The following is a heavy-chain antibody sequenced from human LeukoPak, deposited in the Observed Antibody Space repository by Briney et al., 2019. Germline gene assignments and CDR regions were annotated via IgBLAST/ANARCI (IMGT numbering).Heavy chain of an antibody. D-gene: IGHD4-17*01. Sequence: GXXIXSYYWSWIRQPAGKGLEWIGRIYTSGSTNYNPSLKSRVTISVDTSKNQFSLKLSSVTAADTAVYYCARVNGDYFDYWGQGTLVTVSX. V-gene: IGHV4-4*07. J-gene: IGHJ4*02. CDR2: IYTSGST. CDR3: ARVNGDYFDY. CDR1: GXXIXSYY.